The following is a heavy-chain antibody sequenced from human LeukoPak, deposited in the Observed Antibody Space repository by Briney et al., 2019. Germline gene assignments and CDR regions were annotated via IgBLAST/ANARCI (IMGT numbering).Heavy chain of an antibody. CDR2: IYYSGST. CDR3: ATYYYDSSGPAGGLFDY. CDR1: GGSISSYY. V-gene: IGHV4-59*01. J-gene: IGHJ4*02. D-gene: IGHD3-22*01. Sequence: MPSETLSLTCTVSGGSISSYYWSWIRQPPGKGLEWIGYIYYSGSTNHNPSLKSRVTISVDTFKNQFSLKLSSVTAADTAVYYCATYYYDSSGPAGGLFDYWGQGTLVTVSS.